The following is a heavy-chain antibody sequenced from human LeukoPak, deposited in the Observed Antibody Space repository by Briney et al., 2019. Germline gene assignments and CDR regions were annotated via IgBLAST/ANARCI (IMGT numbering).Heavy chain of an antibody. CDR2: ISSDSSYM. J-gene: IGHJ6*03. D-gene: IGHD1-26*01. CDR1: GLTFSTYS. Sequence: GGSLRLSCAASGLTFSTYSMNWVRQVPGKGLEWVSSISSDSSYMYYADSVTGRFTISRDNSKNTLYLKMNSLRAEDTAMYYCAKGHGWEASYYYYYMDVWGKGTTVTISS. V-gene: IGHV3-21*01. CDR3: AKGHGWEASYYYYYMDV.